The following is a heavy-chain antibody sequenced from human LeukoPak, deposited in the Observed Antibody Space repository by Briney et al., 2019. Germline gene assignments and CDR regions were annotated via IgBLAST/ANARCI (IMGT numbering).Heavy chain of an antibody. D-gene: IGHD2-2*01. CDR1: GFTFSSYW. CDR3: ARVWRYCSSTSCSQYYFDY. Sequence: GGSLRLSCAASGFTFSSYWMSWVRQAPGKGLEWVANIKQDGSEKYYVDSVKGRFTISRDNAKNSLYLQMNSLRAEDTAVYYCARVWRYCSSTSCSQYYFDYWGQGTLVTVSS. CDR2: IKQDGSEK. V-gene: IGHV3-7*01. J-gene: IGHJ4*02.